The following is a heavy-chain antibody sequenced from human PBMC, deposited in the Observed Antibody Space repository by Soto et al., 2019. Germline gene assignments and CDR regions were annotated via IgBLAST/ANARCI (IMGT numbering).Heavy chain of an antibody. D-gene: IGHD3-22*01. Sequence: PSETLSLTCTVSGGSISSYYWSWIRQPPGKGLEWIGYISYSGSTNYNPSLKSRVTISVDTSKNQFSLKLNSVTAADSAVYYCASPLPYYYDSSGYSKTPPRNFDYWGQGTLVTVSS. J-gene: IGHJ4*02. V-gene: IGHV4-59*01. CDR3: ASPLPYYYDSSGYSKTPPRNFDY. CDR2: ISYSGST. CDR1: GGSISSYY.